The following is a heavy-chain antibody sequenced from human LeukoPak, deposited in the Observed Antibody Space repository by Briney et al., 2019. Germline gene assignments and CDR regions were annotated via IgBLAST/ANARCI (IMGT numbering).Heavy chain of an antibody. CDR3: ARTPSGYDVLDYFDY. Sequence: SETLSLTCTLSGGSISSYYWSWIRQPPGKGLEWIGYIYYSGSTNYNPSLKSRVTISVDTSKNQFSLKLSSVTAADTAVYYCARTPSGYDVLDYFDYWGQGTLVTVSS. CDR1: GGSISSYY. J-gene: IGHJ4*02. V-gene: IGHV4-59*01. D-gene: IGHD5-12*01. CDR2: IYYSGST.